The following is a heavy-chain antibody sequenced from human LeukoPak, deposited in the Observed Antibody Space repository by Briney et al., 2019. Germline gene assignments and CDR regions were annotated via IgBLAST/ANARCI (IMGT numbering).Heavy chain of an antibody. J-gene: IGHJ4*02. Sequence: GGSLRLSCTASGFSFSSYLMSWVRQAPGKGLEWVAGISDSGGRTNYADSVKGRFTISRDNPKNTLYLQMNSLRAVDTAVYFCAKRGVVIRVILVGFHKEAYYFDSWGQGALVTVSS. CDR3: AKRGVVIRVILVGFHKEAYYFDS. CDR1: GFSFSSYL. D-gene: IGHD3-22*01. V-gene: IGHV3-23*01. CDR2: ISDSGGRT.